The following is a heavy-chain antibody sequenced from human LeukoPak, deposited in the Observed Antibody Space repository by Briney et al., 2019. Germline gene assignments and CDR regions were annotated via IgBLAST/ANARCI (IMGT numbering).Heavy chain of an antibody. CDR3: ARGTRTSYGLGY. J-gene: IGHJ4*02. CDR1: GFTVSSNY. D-gene: IGHD5-18*01. Sequence: GGSLRLSCAAPGFTVSSNYMSWVRQAPGKGLEWVSVIYSGGSTYYADSVKGRFTISRDNSKNTLYLQMNSLRAEDTAVYYCARGTRTSYGLGYWGQGTLVTVSS. CDR2: IYSGGST. V-gene: IGHV3-53*01.